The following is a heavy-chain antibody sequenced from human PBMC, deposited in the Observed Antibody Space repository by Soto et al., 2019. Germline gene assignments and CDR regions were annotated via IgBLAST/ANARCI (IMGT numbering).Heavy chain of an antibody. CDR1: GFTVSSNY. J-gene: IGHJ5*02. D-gene: IGHD3-9*01. CDR2: IYSGGST. CDR3: ASQTYYDILTGYFFDP. V-gene: IGHV3-66*04. Sequence: GGSLRLSCAASGFTVSSNYMSWVRQAPGKGLEWVSVIYSGGSTYYADSVKGRFTIYRDNSKNTLYLQMNSLRAEDTAVYYCASQTYYDILTGYFFDPWGQGTLVTVSS.